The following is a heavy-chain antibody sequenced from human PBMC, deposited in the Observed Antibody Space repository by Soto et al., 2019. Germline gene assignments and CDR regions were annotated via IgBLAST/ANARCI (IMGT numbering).Heavy chain of an antibody. J-gene: IGHJ5*01. V-gene: IGHV4-4*02. CDR3: SRLGYSSDWPDS. CDR1: GGSFSGDNW. CDR2: ISHRGTT. Sequence: SETLSLTCDVSGGSFSGDNWWSWVRQPPGKGLEWIGEISHRGTTNFNPSLKSRVTISIDKSTNHFSLKLTSVTAADTAVYYCSRLGYSSDWPDSWSQGTLVTVSS. D-gene: IGHD4-4*01.